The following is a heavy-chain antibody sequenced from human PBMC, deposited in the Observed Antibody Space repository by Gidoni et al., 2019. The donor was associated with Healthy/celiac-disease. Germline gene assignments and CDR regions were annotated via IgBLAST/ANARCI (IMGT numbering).Heavy chain of an antibody. D-gene: IGHD2-15*01. CDR1: GYTFTSYD. V-gene: IGHV1-8*01. J-gene: IGHJ6*02. CDR2: MNPNSGNT. Sequence: QVQLVQSGAEVKKPGASVKGSCKASGYTFTSYDIHWVRQATGQGLEWMGWMNPNSGNTGYAQKFQGRVTMTRNTSISTAYMELSSLRSEDTAVYYCARGLYCSGGSCYQYYYGMDVWGQGTTVTVSS. CDR3: ARGLYCSGGSCYQYYYGMDV.